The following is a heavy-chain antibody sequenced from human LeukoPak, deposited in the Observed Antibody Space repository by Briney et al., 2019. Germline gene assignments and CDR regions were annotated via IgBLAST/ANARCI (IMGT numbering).Heavy chain of an antibody. CDR2: IIPIFGTA. J-gene: IGHJ5*02. CDR3: TREAMVRSPFDP. V-gene: IGHV1-69*13. Sequence: VASVKVSCKASGGTFSSYAISWVRQAPGQGLEWMGGIIPIFGTANYAQKFQGRVTITADESTSTAYMELSSLRSEDTAVYYCTREAMVRSPFDPWGQGTLVTVSS. CDR1: GGTFSSYA. D-gene: IGHD3-10*01.